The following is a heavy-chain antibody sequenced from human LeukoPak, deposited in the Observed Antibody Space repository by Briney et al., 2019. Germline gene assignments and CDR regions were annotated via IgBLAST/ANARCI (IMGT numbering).Heavy chain of an antibody. D-gene: IGHD3-3*01. CDR1: GFTFSSYS. CDR2: ISSSSSTI. CDR3: ARAWGNDYDLNY. J-gene: IGHJ4*02. V-gene: IGHV3-48*04. Sequence: AGRSLRLSCAASGFTFSSYSMNWVRQAPGKGLEWVSHISSSSSTIYYADSVKGRFTISRDNAKNSLYLQMNSLRVEDTAVYYCARAWGNDYDLNYWGQGTLVTVSS.